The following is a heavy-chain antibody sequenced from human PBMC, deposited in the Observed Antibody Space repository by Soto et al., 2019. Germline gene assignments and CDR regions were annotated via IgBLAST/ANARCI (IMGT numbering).Heavy chain of an antibody. CDR1: GFTFSSYD. V-gene: IGHV3-23*01. Sequence: TVGSLRLSCAASGFTFSSYDMSWVRQAPGKGLEWVSSISGSGGTTYYADSVKGHFTISRDNSKNTLYLQTNSLRAEDTAVYYYAKGPSWFSDYWGQATLVTVSS. D-gene: IGHD6-13*01. J-gene: IGHJ4*02. CDR2: ISGSGGTT. CDR3: AKGPSWFSDY.